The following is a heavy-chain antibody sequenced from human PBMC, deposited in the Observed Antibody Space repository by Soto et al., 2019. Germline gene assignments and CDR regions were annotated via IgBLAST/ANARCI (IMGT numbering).Heavy chain of an antibody. CDR3: AKAPKAGPPYYCDY. D-gene: IGHD6-13*01. CDR1: GFTFTDYA. V-gene: IGHV3-23*01. J-gene: IGHJ4*02. CDR2: IDASGGYT. Sequence: EVQLLESGGGLLQPGRSLRLSCAASGFTFTDYAMSWVRQAPGKGLEWVSLIDASGGYTYYADSVKGRFTISRDNARNRWYRQRNSLRAEDTAVYYCAKAPKAGPPYYCDYWGQGSLVTVSS.